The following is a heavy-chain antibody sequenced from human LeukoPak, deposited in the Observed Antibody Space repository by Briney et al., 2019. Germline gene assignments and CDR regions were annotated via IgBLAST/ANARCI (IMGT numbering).Heavy chain of an antibody. CDR3: ARGNYDSSGYPAYYFDY. CDR2: IYYSGST. CDR1: GGSISSGGYY. Sequence: SETLSLTCTVSGGSISSGGYYWSWIRQHPGKGLEWIGYIYYSGSTYYNPSLKSRVTISVDTSKNQFSLKLSSVTAADTPVYYCARGNYDSSGYPAYYFDYWGQGTLVTVSS. D-gene: IGHD3-22*01. J-gene: IGHJ4*02. V-gene: IGHV4-31*03.